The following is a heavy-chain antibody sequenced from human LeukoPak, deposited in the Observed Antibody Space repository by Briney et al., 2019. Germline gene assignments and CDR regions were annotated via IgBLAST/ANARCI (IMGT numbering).Heavy chain of an antibody. CDR2: IGSRSTYT. J-gene: IGHJ3*02. V-gene: IGHV3-21*01. CDR1: GFTFSSYS. Sequence: KPGGSLRLSCAASGFTFSSYSMNWVRQAPGKGLEWVSSIGSRSTYTYSADSVKGRFTISRDNAKNSLYLQMNSLRAGDTAVYYCAREGLNFDAFDIWGQGTMVTVSS. D-gene: IGHD1-7*01. CDR3: AREGLNFDAFDI.